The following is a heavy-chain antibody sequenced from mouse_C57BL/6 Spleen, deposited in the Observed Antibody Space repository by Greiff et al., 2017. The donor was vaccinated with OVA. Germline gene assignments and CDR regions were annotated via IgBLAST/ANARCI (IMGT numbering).Heavy chain of an antibody. CDR2: IYPSDSET. J-gene: IGHJ2*01. D-gene: IGHD2-5*01. CDR1: GYTFTSYW. CDR3: ARYYSNYFPFDY. V-gene: IGHV1-61*01. Sequence: VQLQQPGAELVRPGSSVKLSCKASGYTFTSYWMDWVKQRPGQGLEWIGNIYPSDSETHYNQKFKDKATLTVDKSSSTAYMQLSSLTSEDSAVYYCARYYSNYFPFDYWGQGTTLTVSS.